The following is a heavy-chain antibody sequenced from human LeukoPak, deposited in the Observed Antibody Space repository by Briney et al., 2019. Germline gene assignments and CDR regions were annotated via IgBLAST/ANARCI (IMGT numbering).Heavy chain of an antibody. D-gene: IGHD4-11*01. Sequence: GGSLRLSCAASGFDFSNYWMYWVRQAPGKGLEWVANIKQDGSEKYYVDSVRGRFTISRDNAKNSLSLQINSLRAEDTAVYYCASNYGGWGQGTLVTVSS. CDR3: ASNYGG. CDR1: GFDFSNYW. V-gene: IGHV3-7*03. CDR2: IKQDGSEK. J-gene: IGHJ4*02.